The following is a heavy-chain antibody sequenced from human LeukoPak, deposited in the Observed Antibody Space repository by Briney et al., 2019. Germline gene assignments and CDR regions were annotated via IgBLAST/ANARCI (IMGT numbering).Heavy chain of an antibody. V-gene: IGHV1-2*02. D-gene: IGHD3-3*01. J-gene: IGHJ4*02. Sequence: GASVKVSCKASGYTFTGYYMHWVRQAPGRGLEWMGWINPNSGGTNYAQKFQGRVTMTRDTSISTAYMELSRLRSDDTAVYYCARDAEPLRFLEWFPTNYWGQGTLVTVSS. CDR1: GYTFTGYY. CDR3: ARDAEPLRFLEWFPTNY. CDR2: INPNSGGT.